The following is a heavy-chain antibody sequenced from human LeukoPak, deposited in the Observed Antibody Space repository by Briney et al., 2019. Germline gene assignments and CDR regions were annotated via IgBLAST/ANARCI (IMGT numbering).Heavy chain of an antibody. D-gene: IGHD1-26*01. CDR1: GFTVSSNY. CDR2: IYSGGST. J-gene: IGHJ6*02. Sequence: GGSLRLSCAASGFTVSSNYMSWVRQAPGKGLEWVSVIYSGGSTYYADSVKGRFTISRDNSKNTLYLQMNSLRAEDTAVYYCARELLTDGMDVWGQGTTVTVSS. CDR3: ARELLTDGMDV. V-gene: IGHV3-53*01.